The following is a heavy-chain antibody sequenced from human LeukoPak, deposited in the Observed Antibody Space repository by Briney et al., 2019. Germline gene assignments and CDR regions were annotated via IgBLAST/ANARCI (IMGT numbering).Heavy chain of an antibody. D-gene: IGHD4-17*01. CDR2: ISSSSSYM. Sequence: GGSLRLSCAASGFTFSSYSMNWVRQAPGKGLEWVSSISSSSSYMYYADSVKGRFTISRDNAKNSLYLQMNSPRAEDTAVYYCARDDYGDFPFDYWGQGTLVTVSS. V-gene: IGHV3-21*01. CDR1: GFTFSSYS. CDR3: ARDDYGDFPFDY. J-gene: IGHJ4*02.